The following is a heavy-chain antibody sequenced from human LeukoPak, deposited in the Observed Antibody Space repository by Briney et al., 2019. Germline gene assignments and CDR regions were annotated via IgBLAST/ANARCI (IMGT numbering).Heavy chain of an antibody. CDR1: GFTFNNYA. Sequence: PGRSLRLSCAASGFTFNNYAIHWVRQAPGKGLGWVAVISYDGSNKDYADSVKGRFTISRDNSKNTLYLQMNSLRTEDTAVYYCARAHGGGGLDIWGQGTMVTVSS. V-gene: IGHV3-30-3*01. D-gene: IGHD3-16*01. J-gene: IGHJ3*02. CDR3: ARAHGGGGLDI. CDR2: ISYDGSNK.